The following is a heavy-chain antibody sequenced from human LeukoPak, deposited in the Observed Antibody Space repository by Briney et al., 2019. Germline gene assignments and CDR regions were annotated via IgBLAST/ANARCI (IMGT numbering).Heavy chain of an antibody. D-gene: IGHD2-2*01. Sequence: PSETLSLTCTVSGGSISSGFYYWSWIRQPPGKGLEWIGEINHSGSTNYNPSLKSRVTISVDTSKNQFSLKLSSVTAADTAVYYCARGRGYCSSTSCYAGWFDPWGQGTLVTVSS. CDR2: INHSGST. J-gene: IGHJ5*02. CDR3: ARGRGYCSSTSCYAGWFDP. CDR1: GGSISSGFYY. V-gene: IGHV4-39*07.